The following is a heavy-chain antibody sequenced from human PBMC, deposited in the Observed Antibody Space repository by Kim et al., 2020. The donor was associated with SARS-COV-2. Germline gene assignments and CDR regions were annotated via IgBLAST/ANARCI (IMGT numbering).Heavy chain of an antibody. CDR3: ARGGATSSSSGLDV. J-gene: IGHJ6*02. D-gene: IGHD3-16*01. CDR1: EDIFNTYS. CDR2: IIPFLDAT. V-gene: IGHV1-69*08. Sequence: SVKVSCKASEDIFNTYSIHWIRQAPGQGLQWMGRIIPFLDATTSDQSFQGRVAMTAHRSSKTAYQEVTTLTSNDSAVYYCARGGATSSSSGLDVWGQGTTVTVSS.